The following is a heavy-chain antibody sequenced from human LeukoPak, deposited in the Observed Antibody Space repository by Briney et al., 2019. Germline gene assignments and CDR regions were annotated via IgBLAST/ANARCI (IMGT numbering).Heavy chain of an antibody. Sequence: GGSLRLSCAASGFTFSNYAMRWVRQVPGKGLEWVSGISGSGDSTYYADSVKGRFTISRDNSKNTLYLQMNSLRAEDTAVYYYARRSGIAVAGAFDYWGQGTLVTVSS. CDR1: GFTFSNYA. CDR3: ARRSGIAVAGAFDY. CDR2: ISGSGDST. V-gene: IGHV3-23*01. D-gene: IGHD6-19*01. J-gene: IGHJ4*02.